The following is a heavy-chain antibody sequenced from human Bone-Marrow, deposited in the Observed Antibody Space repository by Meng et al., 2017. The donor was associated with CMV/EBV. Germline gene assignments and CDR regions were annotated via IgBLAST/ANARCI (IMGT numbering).Heavy chain of an antibody. D-gene: IGHD4-11*01. Sequence: SVKVSCKASGGTFSSYAISWVRQAPRQGLEWMGGIIPIFGTANYAQKFQGRVTITTDESTSTAYMELSSLRSEDTAVYYCASHDYSNYYYYYGMDVWGQGTTVTVSS. J-gene: IGHJ6*02. V-gene: IGHV1-69*05. CDR1: GGTFSSYA. CDR2: IIPIFGTA. CDR3: ASHDYSNYYYYYGMDV.